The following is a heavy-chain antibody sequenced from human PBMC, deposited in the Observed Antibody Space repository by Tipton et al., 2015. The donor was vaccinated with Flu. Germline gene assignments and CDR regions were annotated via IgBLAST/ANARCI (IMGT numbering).Heavy chain of an antibody. CDR2: IYYSGST. J-gene: IGHJ6*02. CDR1: GGSISSYY. Sequence: TLSLTCTVSGGSISSYYWGWIRQPPGKGLEWIGSIYYSGSTYYNPSLKSRVTISVDTSKNQFSLKLSSVTAADTAVYYCARDEITMITRYGMDVWGQGTTVTVSS. CDR3: ARDEITMITRYGMDV. D-gene: IGHD3-22*01. V-gene: IGHV4-39*07.